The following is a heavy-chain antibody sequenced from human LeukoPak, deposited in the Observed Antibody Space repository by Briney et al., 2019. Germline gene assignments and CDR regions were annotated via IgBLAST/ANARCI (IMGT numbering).Heavy chain of an antibody. J-gene: IGHJ5*02. Sequence: SETLSPTCTVSGGSISSYYWSWIRQPPGKGLEWIGYIYYSGSTDYNPSLKSRVTISVDTSKNQFSLKLSSVTAADTAVYYCARDARGYCTNGVCSNWFDPWGQGTLVTVSS. D-gene: IGHD2-8*01. V-gene: IGHV4-59*01. CDR2: IYYSGST. CDR1: GGSISSYY. CDR3: ARDARGYCTNGVCSNWFDP.